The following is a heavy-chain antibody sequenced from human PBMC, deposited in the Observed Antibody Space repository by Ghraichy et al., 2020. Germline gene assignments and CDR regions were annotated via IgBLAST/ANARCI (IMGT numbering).Heavy chain of an antibody. V-gene: IGHV4-30-4*01. J-gene: IGHJ3*02. Sequence: LSLTCTVSGGSISSGDYYWSWIRQPPGKGLEWIGYIYYSGSTYYNPSLKSRVTISVDTSKNQFSLKLSSVTAADTAAYYCAREGALGYCSSTSCYKSAAFDIWGQGTMVTVSS. D-gene: IGHD2-2*02. CDR1: GGSISSGDYY. CDR2: IYYSGST. CDR3: AREGALGYCSSTSCYKSAAFDI.